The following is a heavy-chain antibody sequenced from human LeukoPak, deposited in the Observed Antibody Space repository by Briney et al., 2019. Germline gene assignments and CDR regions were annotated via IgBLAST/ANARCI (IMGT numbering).Heavy chain of an antibody. D-gene: IGHD3-22*01. J-gene: IGHJ4*02. CDR2: INPNSGGT. CDR3: AREYYDSSAYNQEAIDY. CDR1: GYTFTDYY. Sequence: ASVKVSCKASGYTFTDYYMHWVRQAPGQGLEWLGWINPNSGGTNYAQKFQGRVTMTRDTSISTAYMELSKLRSDDTAVYYCAREYYDSSAYNQEAIDYWGQGTLVTVSS. V-gene: IGHV1-2*02.